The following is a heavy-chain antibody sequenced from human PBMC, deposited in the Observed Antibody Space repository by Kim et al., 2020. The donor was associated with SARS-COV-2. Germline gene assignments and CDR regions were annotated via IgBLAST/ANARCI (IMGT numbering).Heavy chain of an antibody. D-gene: IGHD3-10*01. CDR3: ARVKVRAANFAVIADSYF. V-gene: IGHV4-59*01. Sequence: SETLSLTCTVSGGSISSYYWSWIRQPPGKGLEWIGYIYYSGSTNYNPSLKTRVTISVDTSKNQFTLKLSSVNAAETAVYSCARVKVRAANFAVIADSYF. CDR1: GGSISSYY. J-gene: IGHJ4*01. CDR2: IYYSGST.